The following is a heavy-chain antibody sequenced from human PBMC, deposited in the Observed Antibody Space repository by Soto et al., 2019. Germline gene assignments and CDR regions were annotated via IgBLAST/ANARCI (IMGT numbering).Heavy chain of an antibody. D-gene: IGHD1-26*01. CDR2: INPNSGGT. J-gene: IGHJ3*02. V-gene: IGHV1-2*04. CDR3: AREVKWGSDAFDI. CDR1: GYTFTGYY. Sequence: ASVKVSCKASGYTFTGYYMHWVRQAPGQGLEWMGWINPNSGGTNYAQKFQGWVTMTRDTSISTAYMELSRLRSDDTAVYYCAREVKWGSDAFDIWGQGTLVTVSS.